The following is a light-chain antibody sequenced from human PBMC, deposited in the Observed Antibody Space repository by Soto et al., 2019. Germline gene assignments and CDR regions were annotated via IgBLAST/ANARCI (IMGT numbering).Light chain of an antibody. CDR3: QQYGGSPWT. J-gene: IGKJ1*01. V-gene: IGKV3-20*01. CDR2: GAS. Sequence: EIVLTQSPGTLSLSPGERANLSCRASQSVSNSYLAWYQQKPGQAPRLLIYGASSRATGIPDRFSGSGSGTDVALTISRLEPEDFAVYHCQQYGGSPWTFGQGTKVEIK. CDR1: QSVSNSY.